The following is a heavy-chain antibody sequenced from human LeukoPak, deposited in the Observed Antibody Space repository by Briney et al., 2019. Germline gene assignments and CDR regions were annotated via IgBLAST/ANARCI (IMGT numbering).Heavy chain of an antibody. D-gene: IGHD3-10*01. Sequence: GGSLRLSCAASGFTFSSYSMNWVRQATGKGLEWVSYISSSSTTIYYADSVKGRFTISRDNAKNSLYLQMNSLRAEDTAVYYCTRGGAYYGGDYFDFWGQGTLVTVSS. CDR2: ISSSSTTI. CDR3: TRGGAYYGGDYFDF. CDR1: GFTFSSYS. V-gene: IGHV3-48*04. J-gene: IGHJ4*03.